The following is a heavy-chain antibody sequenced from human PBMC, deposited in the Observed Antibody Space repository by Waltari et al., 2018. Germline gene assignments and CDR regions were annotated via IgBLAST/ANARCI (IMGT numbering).Heavy chain of an antibody. CDR2: NNSDGRST. CDR3: ATYCSSASCYNKTAGGY. CDR1: GFTFSSYW. J-gene: IGHJ4*02. D-gene: IGHD2-2*02. V-gene: IGHV3-74*01. Sequence: EAQLVESGGGLVQPGGSLSLSCAASGFTFSSYWMNWVRQASGKGLVWVSSNNSDGRSTSDADSVKGRFTISRDNAKNTLYLQMSSLRAEDTAVYYCATYCSSASCYNKTAGGYWGQGTLVTVSS.